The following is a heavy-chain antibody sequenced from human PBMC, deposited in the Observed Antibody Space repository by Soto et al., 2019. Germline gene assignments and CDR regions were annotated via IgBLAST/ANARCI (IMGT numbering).Heavy chain of an antibody. Sequence: KASETLSLTCAVPGGSISSGGYSWSWIRQPPGKGLEWIGYIYHSGSTYYNPSLKSRVTISVDRSKNQFSLKLSSVTAADTAVYYCARAGITMVRRVIYYYGMDVWGQGPTVTVYS. CDR3: ARAGITMVRRVIYYYGMDV. CDR1: GGSISSGGYS. D-gene: IGHD3-10*01. J-gene: IGHJ6*02. V-gene: IGHV4-30-2*01. CDR2: IYHSGST.